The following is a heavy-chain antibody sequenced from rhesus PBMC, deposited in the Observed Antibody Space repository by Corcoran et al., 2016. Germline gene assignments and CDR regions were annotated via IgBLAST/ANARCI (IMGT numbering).Heavy chain of an antibody. D-gene: IGHD6S26*01. J-gene: IGHJ4*01. Sequence: QVQLQESGPGLVKPSETLSLTCAVSGYSISSGYGWGWIRPPPGKGLEWIGQIFGVTCTTYYNPSLKSRVTVSKDTSKNQFSLRLTSVTAADTAVYYCLSSGWSGFWGQGVLVTVSS. CDR3: LSSGWSGF. CDR2: IFGVTCTT. CDR1: GYSISSGYG. V-gene: IGHV4-127*01.